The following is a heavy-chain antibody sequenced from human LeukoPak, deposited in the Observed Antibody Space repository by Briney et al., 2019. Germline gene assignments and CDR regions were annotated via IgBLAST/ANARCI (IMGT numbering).Heavy chain of an antibody. CDR3: ARGYSSSRYNWFDP. D-gene: IGHD6-13*01. CDR2: LKSDGSST. V-gene: IGHV3-74*01. J-gene: IGHJ5*02. CDR1: GFTFSSYW. Sequence: GGSLRLSCAASGFTFSSYWMHWVRQAPGKGLVWVSRLKSDGSSTSYADSVKGRFTISRDSAKNTLYLQMNSLIAEDTAVYYCARGYSSSRYNWFDPWGQGTLVTVSS.